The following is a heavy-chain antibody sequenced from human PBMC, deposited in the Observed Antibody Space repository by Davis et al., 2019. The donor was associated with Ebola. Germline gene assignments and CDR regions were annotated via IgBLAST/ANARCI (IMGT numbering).Heavy chain of an antibody. CDR2: IIPVFGTT. D-gene: IGHD6-13*01. J-gene: IGHJ6*04. V-gene: IGHV1-69*13. CDR3: ARTYSGSRIMMDV. CDR1: GDPFRTYT. Sequence: SVKVSCKASGDPFRTYTVAWVRPAPGQGLEWMGGIIPVFGTTDYAPRFQGRVTFTADESTSTAYMELTSLRSDDTAGYYCARTYSGSRIMMDVWGKGTTVTVSS.